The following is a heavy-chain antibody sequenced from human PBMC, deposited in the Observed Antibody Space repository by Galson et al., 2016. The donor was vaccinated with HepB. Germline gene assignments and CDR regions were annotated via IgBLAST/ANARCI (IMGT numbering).Heavy chain of an antibody. Sequence: DSYMSWIRQAPGKGLEWISCITGSGTVLFYADSVKGRFTISRDNARNSLYLHLNSLRAEDTAVYYCARGHYEVWGQGTLVTVSS. CDR2: ITGSGTVL. J-gene: IGHJ4*02. CDR3: ARGHYEV. CDR1: DSY. D-gene: IGHD3-3*01. V-gene: IGHV3-11*01.